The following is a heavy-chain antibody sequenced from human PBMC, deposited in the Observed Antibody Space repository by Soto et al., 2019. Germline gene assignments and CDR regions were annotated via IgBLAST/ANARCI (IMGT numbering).Heavy chain of an antibody. CDR3: ARLKKDIVVVVAARIDY. J-gene: IGHJ4*02. Sequence: SETLSLTCTVSGGSISSSSYYWGWIRQPPGKGLEWIGSIYYSGSTYYNPSLKSRVTISVDTSKNQFSLKLSSVTAADTAVYYCARLKKDIVVVVAARIDYWGQGTLVTVSS. D-gene: IGHD2-15*01. CDR2: IYYSGST. CDR1: GGSISSSSYY. V-gene: IGHV4-39*01.